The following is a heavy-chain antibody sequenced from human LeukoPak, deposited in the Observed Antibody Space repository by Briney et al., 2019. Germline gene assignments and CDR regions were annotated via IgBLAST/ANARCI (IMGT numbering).Heavy chain of an antibody. J-gene: IGHJ4*02. V-gene: IGHV1-8*01. D-gene: IGHD1-26*01. CDR1: GYTFTSYD. CDR3: ARGGSYYAYTRYFDY. CDR2: MNPNSGNT. Sequence: ASVKVSCKASGYTFTSYDINWVLQATGQGLEWMGWMNPNSGNTGYAQKVQGRVTMTRNTSISTAYMELSSLRSEDTAVYYCARGGSYYAYTRYFDYWGQGTLVTVSS.